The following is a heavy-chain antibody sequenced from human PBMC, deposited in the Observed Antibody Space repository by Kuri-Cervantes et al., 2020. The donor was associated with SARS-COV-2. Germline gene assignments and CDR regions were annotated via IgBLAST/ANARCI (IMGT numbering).Heavy chain of an antibody. CDR1: GYTFTGYY. CDR2: INPNSGGT. D-gene: IGHD6-19*01. J-gene: IGHJ4*02. CDR3: ARVEYSSGWYVDY. Sequence: ASVKVSCKASGYTFTGYYMHWVRQAPGQGLEWMGWINPNSGGTNYAQEFQGRVTMTRDTSISTAYMELSRLRSNDTAVYYCARVEYSSGWYVDYWGQGTLVTVSS. V-gene: IGHV1-2*02.